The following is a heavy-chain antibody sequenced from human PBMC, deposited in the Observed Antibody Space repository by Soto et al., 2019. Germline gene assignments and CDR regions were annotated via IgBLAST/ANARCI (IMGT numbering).Heavy chain of an antibody. V-gene: IGHV3-21*01. CDR2: ISSSSSYI. CDR1: GFTFSSYS. CDR3: ARDLYYDSSGYYI. Sequence: GGSLRLSCAASGFTFSSYSMNWVRQAPGKGLEWVSSISSSSSYIYYADSVKGRFTISRDNAKNSLYLQMNSLRAEDMAVYYCARDLYYDSSGYYIWGQGTLVTVSS. J-gene: IGHJ4*02. D-gene: IGHD3-22*01.